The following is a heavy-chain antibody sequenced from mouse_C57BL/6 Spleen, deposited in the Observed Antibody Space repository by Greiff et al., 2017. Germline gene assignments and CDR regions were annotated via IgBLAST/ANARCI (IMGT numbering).Heavy chain of an antibody. CDR2: ISDGGSYT. V-gene: IGHV5-4*03. Sequence: EVMLVESGGGLVKPGGSLKLSCAASGFTFSSYAMSWVRQTPEKRLEWVATISDGGSYTYYPDNVKGRFTISRDNAKNNLYLQMSHLKSEDTAMYYCASKGWDPEWFAYWGQGTLVTVSA. J-gene: IGHJ3*01. CDR1: GFTFSSYA. D-gene: IGHD3-3*01. CDR3: ASKGWDPEWFAY.